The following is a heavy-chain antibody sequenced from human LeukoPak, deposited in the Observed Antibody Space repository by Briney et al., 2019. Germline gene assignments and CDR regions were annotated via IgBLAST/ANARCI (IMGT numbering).Heavy chain of an antibody. CDR1: GGSISSYY. V-gene: IGHV4-59*08. CDR3: AWHPKSYYAFDI. CDR2: IYYSGST. D-gene: IGHD3-10*01. J-gene: IGHJ3*02. Sequence: SETLSLTCTVSGGSISSYYWSWIRQPPGKGLEWIGYIYYSGSTNYNPSLKSRVTISVDTSKNQFSLKLSSVTAADTAVYYCAWHPKSYYAFDIWGQGTMVTVSS.